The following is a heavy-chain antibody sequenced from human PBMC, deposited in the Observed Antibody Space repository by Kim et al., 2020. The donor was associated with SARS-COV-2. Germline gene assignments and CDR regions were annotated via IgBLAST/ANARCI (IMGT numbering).Heavy chain of an antibody. V-gene: IGHV4-4*07. CDR3: GREGIDSSGHDIDY. Sequence: SETLSLTCTVSGGSISSYSWSWIRQPAGKGLEWIGRIYTSGSSNYNPSLKSRVAMSVDTSKNQFSLMLISVTAADTAVFYSGREGIDSSGHDIDYWGQRTLVSVS. D-gene: IGHD3-22*01. J-gene: IGHJ4*02. CDR2: IYTSGSS. CDR1: GGSISSYS.